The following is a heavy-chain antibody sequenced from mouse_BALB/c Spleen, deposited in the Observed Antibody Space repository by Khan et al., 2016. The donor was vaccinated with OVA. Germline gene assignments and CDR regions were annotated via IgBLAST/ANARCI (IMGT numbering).Heavy chain of an antibody. CDR3: ARDFHYYGSRGAMDN. V-gene: IGHV1-4*01. CDR2: IIPSTVYT. Sequence: VQLQESGAELARPEASVKMSCKASGYTFTSYTMHWVKQRPGQGLEWIGYIIPSTVYTNYNQKFKDKATLTADKSSSTAYMQLSSLTSEDSAVYYCARDFHYYGSRGAMDNWGQGTSVTVSS. CDR1: GYTFTSYT. D-gene: IGHD1-1*01. J-gene: IGHJ4*01.